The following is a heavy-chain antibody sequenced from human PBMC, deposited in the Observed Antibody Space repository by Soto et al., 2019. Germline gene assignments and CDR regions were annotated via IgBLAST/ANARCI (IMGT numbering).Heavy chain of an antibody. CDR2: IKSKTDGGTT. CDR1: GFTFSNAW. Sequence: LRLSCAASGFTFSNAWMSWVRQAPGKGLEWVGRIKSKTDGGTTDYAAPVKGRFTISRDDSKNTLYLQMNSLKTEDTAVYYCTTVSTGTTNYYGMDVWGQGTTVTVSS. D-gene: IGHD1-7*01. CDR3: TTVSTGTTNYYGMDV. J-gene: IGHJ6*02. V-gene: IGHV3-15*01.